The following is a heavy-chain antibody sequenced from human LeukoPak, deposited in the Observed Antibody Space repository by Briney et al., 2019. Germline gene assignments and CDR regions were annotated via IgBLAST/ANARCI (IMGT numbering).Heavy chain of an antibody. CDR3: ARDAYKLLGSSDWYGRRLYYYYMDV. Sequence: ASVKVSCKASGYTFTSSYIHWVRQAPGQGLEWMGIINPSGGTTIYAQKFQGRVTMTRDTSTSTVYMELSSVTAADTAVYYCARDAYKLLGSSDWYGRRLYYYYMDVWGKGTTVTVSS. V-gene: IGHV1-46*01. CDR2: INPSGGTT. J-gene: IGHJ6*03. D-gene: IGHD6-13*01. CDR1: GYTFTSSY.